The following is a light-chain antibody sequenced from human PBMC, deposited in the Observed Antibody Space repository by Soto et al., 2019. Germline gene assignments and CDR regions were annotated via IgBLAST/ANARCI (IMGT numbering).Light chain of an antibody. CDR1: NSDLGAGYD. CDR3: QSFDTNMNAV. J-gene: IGLJ3*02. CDR2: GNI. Sequence: QPVLTQPPSVSGAPGQRVTISCTGSNSDLGAGYDVHWYQQIPGKIPKLLIYGNIDRASGVPDRFSGSKSGTSASLAITGLQAEDEADYYCQSFDTNMNAVFGGGTKLTVL. V-gene: IGLV1-40*01.